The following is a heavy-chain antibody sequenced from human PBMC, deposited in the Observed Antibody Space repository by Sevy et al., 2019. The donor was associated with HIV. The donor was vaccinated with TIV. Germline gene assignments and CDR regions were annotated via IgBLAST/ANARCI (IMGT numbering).Heavy chain of an antibody. CDR2: ISGSGGST. CDR3: ATTGSRRLYYMDV. J-gene: IGHJ6*03. D-gene: IGHD1-26*01. CDR1: GFTFSSYA. Sequence: GGSLRLSCAASGFTFSSYAMSWVRQAPGKGLEWVSAISGSGGSTYYADSVKGRFTISRDNSKNTLYLQMNSLRAEDTAVSYCATTGSRRLYYMDVWGKGTTVTVSS. V-gene: IGHV3-23*01.